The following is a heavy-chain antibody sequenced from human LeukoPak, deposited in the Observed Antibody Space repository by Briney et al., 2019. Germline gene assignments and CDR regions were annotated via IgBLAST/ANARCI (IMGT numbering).Heavy chain of an antibody. CDR2: IYCSGST. V-gene: IGHV4-59*08. CDR3: ASVTREYDFWSGYQTPYYFDY. D-gene: IGHD3-3*01. Sequence: SETLSLTCTVSGGSISSYYWSWIRQPPGKGLEWIGYIYCSGSTNYNPSLKSRVTISVDTSKNQFSLKLSSVTAADTAVYYCASVTREYDFWSGYQTPYYFDYWGQGTLVTVSS. CDR1: GGSISSYY. J-gene: IGHJ4*02.